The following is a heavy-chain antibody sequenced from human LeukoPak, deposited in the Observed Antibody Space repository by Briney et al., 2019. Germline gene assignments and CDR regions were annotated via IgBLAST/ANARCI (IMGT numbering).Heavy chain of an antibody. Sequence: ASVKVSCKASGYTFSSFYIHWVRQAPEQGLEWMGIINPSGGSTTYAQEFQGRVIMARDMSTSTVYMELSSLRSEDTAMYYCARTSSGWLDYWGQGTLVTVSS. D-gene: IGHD6-19*01. CDR2: INPSGGST. V-gene: IGHV1-46*01. CDR3: ARTSSGWLDY. J-gene: IGHJ4*02. CDR1: GYTFSSFY.